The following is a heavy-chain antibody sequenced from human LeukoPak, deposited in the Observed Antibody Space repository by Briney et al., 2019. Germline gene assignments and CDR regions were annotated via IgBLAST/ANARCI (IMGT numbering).Heavy chain of an antibody. D-gene: IGHD3-3*01. J-gene: IGHJ4*02. CDR3: ARRFWSGYSADDY. Sequence: SETLSLSCAVYGGSFSGYYWSWIRQPPGKGLEWIGEINHSGSTNYNLSLKSRVTISVDTSKNQFSLKLSSVTAADTAVYYCARRFWSGYSADDYWGQGTLVTVSS. CDR2: INHSGST. CDR1: GGSFSGYY. V-gene: IGHV4-34*01.